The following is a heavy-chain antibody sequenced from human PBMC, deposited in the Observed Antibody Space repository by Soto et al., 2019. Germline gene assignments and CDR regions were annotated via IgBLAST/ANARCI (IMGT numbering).Heavy chain of an antibody. Sequence: QVPLVQSGAEVKKPGSSVKVSCKASGGTFSSYTISWVRQAPGQGLEWMGRIIPILGIANYAQKFQGRVTITADKSTSTAYMELSSLSSEDTAVYYCARVGRTTDTAYWGQGTLVTVSS. V-gene: IGHV1-69*02. D-gene: IGHD5-18*01. CDR2: IIPILGIA. CDR1: GGTFSSYT. J-gene: IGHJ4*02. CDR3: ARVGRTTDTAY.